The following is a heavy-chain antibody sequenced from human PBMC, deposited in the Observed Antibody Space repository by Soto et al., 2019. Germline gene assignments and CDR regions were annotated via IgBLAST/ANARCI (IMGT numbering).Heavy chain of an antibody. CDR1: GGSISSSSYY. CDR3: ARTLAYYYGSGRPNAFDI. D-gene: IGHD3-10*01. J-gene: IGHJ3*02. CDR2: IYYSGST. V-gene: IGHV4-39*01. Sequence: SETLSLTCTVSGGSISSSSYYWGWIRQPPGKGLEWIGSIYYSGSTYYNPSLKSRVTISVDTSKNQFSLKLSSVTAADTAVYYCARTLAYYYGSGRPNAFDIWGQGTMVTVSS.